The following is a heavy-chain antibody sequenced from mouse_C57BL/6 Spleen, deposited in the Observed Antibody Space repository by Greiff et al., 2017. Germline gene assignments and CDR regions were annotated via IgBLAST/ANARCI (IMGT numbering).Heavy chain of an antibody. J-gene: IGHJ2*01. CDR1: GYTFTSYW. Sequence: VQLQQPGAELVMPGASVKLSCKASGYTFTSYWMHWVKQRPGQGLEWIGEIDPSDSYPNYNQKFKGKSTLTVDKSSSTAYMQLSSLTSEDSAVYYCARALITTVVAFDYWGQGTTLTVSS. CDR3: ARALITTVVAFDY. CDR2: IDPSDSYP. V-gene: IGHV1-69*01. D-gene: IGHD1-1*01.